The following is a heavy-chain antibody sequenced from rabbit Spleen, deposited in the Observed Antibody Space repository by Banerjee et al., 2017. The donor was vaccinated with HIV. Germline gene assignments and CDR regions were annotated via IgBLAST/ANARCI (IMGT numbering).Heavy chain of an antibody. V-gene: IGHV1S7*01. D-gene: IGHD1-1*01. Sequence: QLVESGGGLVKPEGSLKLSCTASGFTISNYWMNWVRQAPGKGLEWYGIIYDTYDNTYCASWVNGRFTISSDNAQNSVDLQMNSLTATDTATYFCVRDPRLVNGGSADYIAVPILWGPGTLVTVS. CDR3: VRDPRLVNGGSADYIAVPIL. CDR2: IYDTYDNT. J-gene: IGHJ4*01. CDR1: GFTISNYW.